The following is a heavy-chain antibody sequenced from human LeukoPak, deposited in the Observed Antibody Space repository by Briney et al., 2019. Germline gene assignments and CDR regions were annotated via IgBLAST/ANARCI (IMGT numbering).Heavy chain of an antibody. CDR3: ARGGGSSGYYVDY. V-gene: IGHV4-34*01. D-gene: IGHD3-22*01. Sequence: ASETLSLTCAVYGGSFSGYYWSWIRQPPGNGLEWIGEINHSGSSNYNPSLKSRVTISVDTSKNQFFLKLSSVTAADTAVYYCARGGGSSGYYVDYWGQGTLVTVSS. J-gene: IGHJ4*02. CDR1: GGSFSGYY. CDR2: INHSGSS.